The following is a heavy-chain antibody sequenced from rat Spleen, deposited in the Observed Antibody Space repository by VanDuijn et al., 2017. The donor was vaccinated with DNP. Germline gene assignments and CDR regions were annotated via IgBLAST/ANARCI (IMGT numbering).Heavy chain of an antibody. CDR3: IRDTAY. V-gene: IGHV5-31*01. CDR1: GFIFRTNW. CDR2: ITNTGGST. Sequence: EVQLVESGGGLVQPGSPLKLSCAASGFIFRTNWMTWIRQAPGKGLEWVASITNTGGSTYYPDSVKGRFTISRDNAKSTLYLQMNSLRSEDTATYYCIRDTAYWGQGTLVTVSS. J-gene: IGHJ3*01.